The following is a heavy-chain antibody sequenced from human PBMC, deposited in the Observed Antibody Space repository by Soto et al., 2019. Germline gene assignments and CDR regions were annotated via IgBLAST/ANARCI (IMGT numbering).Heavy chain of an antibody. CDR2: INPNSGGT. D-gene: IGHD3-3*01. J-gene: IGHJ6*03. CDR1: GYTFTGYY. V-gene: IGHV1-2*04. Sequence: ASVKVSCKASGYTFTGYYMHWVRQAPGQGLEWMGWINPNSGGTNYAQKFQGWVTMTRDTSISTAYMELSRLRSDDTAVYYCARARITIFGGGEDYMDVWGKGTTVTVSS. CDR3: ARARITIFGGGEDYMDV.